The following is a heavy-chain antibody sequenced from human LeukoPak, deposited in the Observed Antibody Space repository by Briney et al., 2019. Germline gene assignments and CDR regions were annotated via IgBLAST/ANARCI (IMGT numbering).Heavy chain of an antibody. CDR3: AKDNDYSNYEDAFDI. V-gene: IGHV3-23*01. D-gene: IGHD4-11*01. CDR2: ISGSGGST. CDR1: GFTFTSHA. Sequence: GGSLRLSCAASGFTFTSHAMSWVRQAPGKGLEWVSAISGSGGSTYYADSVKGRFTISRDNSKNTLYLQMNSLRAEDTAVYYCAKDNDYSNYEDAFDIWGQGTMVTVSS. J-gene: IGHJ3*02.